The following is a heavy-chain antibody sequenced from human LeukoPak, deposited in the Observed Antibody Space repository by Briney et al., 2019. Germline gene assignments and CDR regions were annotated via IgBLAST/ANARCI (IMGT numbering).Heavy chain of an antibody. J-gene: IGHJ4*02. Sequence: SETLSLTCTVSGGSISRYYWSWIRQPPGKRLEWIGYIYSSGSPNSNPSLKTRVTIAVDTSKHNFSLRLASVAAADTAMYYCARHESAVGALFYWGQGTLVTVSS. V-gene: IGHV4-59*08. CDR3: ARHESAVGALFY. CDR2: IYSSGSP. CDR1: GGSISRYY. D-gene: IGHD1-26*01.